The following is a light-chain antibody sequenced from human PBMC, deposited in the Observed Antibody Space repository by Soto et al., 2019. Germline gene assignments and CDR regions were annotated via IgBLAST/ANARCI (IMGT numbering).Light chain of an antibody. CDR2: GAS. J-gene: IGKJ1*01. V-gene: IGKV3-20*01. CDR3: QQSYNSPQT. Sequence: EIVLTQYPGTLSLSPGERATLSCRASQTVRNNYLAWYQQKPGQPPRLLIYGASSRTTGIPDRFSGSGSGTDFTLTISSLQPEDFATYSCQQSYNSPQTFGQGTKVDI. CDR1: QTVRNNY.